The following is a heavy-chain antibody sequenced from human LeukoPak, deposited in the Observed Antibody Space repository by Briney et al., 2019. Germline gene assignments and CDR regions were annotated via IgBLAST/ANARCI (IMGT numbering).Heavy chain of an antibody. V-gene: IGHV1-18*01. D-gene: IGHD2-2*01. Sequence: ASVKVSCKASGYSFTSYGISWVRQAPGQGLEWVGWISAYNGNTNYAQKLQGRVTMTIETSTSTAYMEVRSLRSDDTAVYYCARDRYCTITKCSNWFDPWGQGTLVTVSS. CDR3: ARDRYCTITKCSNWFDP. CDR2: ISAYNGNT. J-gene: IGHJ5*02. CDR1: GYSFTSYG.